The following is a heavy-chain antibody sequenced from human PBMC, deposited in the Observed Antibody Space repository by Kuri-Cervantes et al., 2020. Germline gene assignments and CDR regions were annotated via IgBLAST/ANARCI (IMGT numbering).Heavy chain of an antibody. V-gene: IGHV4-59*01. Sequence: SETLSLTCTVSGGSISSYYWSWIRQPPGKGLEWIGYIYYSGSTNYNPSLKSRVTISVDTSKNQFSLKLSSVTAADTAVYHCARTPARVTMVQGVINYYYYMDVWGKGTTVTDSS. CDR2: IYYSGST. J-gene: IGHJ6*03. D-gene: IGHD3-10*01. CDR1: GGSISSYY. CDR3: ARTPARVTMVQGVINYYYYMDV.